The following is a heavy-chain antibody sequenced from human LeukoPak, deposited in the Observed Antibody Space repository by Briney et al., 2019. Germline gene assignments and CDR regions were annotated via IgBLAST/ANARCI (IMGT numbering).Heavy chain of an antibody. CDR3: AKDRSYYDSGGFRNFDY. CDR2: IRNDGSNS. Sequence: GGSLRLSCAASALTFNSCGMHWVRQAPGKGLEWVAFIRNDGSNSYYADSVKGRFTISRDNSKDTLYLQMNSLRPEDTAVYYCAKDRSYYDSGGFRNFDYWGQGTLVTVSS. V-gene: IGHV3-30*02. J-gene: IGHJ4*02. CDR1: ALTFNSCG. D-gene: IGHD3-22*01.